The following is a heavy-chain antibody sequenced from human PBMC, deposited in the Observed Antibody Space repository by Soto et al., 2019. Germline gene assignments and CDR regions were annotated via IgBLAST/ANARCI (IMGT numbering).Heavy chain of an antibody. CDR2: IYYSGST. Sequence: SETLSLTCTVSGGSISSSSYYWGWIRQPPGKGLEWIGSIYYSGSTYYNPSLKSRVTISVDTSKNQFSLKLSSVTAADTAVYYCARRGVATRLDYWGQGTLVTVSS. V-gene: IGHV4-39*01. CDR1: GGSISSSSYY. CDR3: ARRGVATRLDY. D-gene: IGHD5-12*01. J-gene: IGHJ4*02.